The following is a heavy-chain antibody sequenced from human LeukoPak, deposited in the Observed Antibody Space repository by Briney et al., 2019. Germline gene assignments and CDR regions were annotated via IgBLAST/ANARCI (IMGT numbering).Heavy chain of an antibody. D-gene: IGHD2-2*01. CDR1: GGSISSSNW. CDR3: ARVGCSSTSCYAADFDY. CDR2: IYHSGST. V-gene: IGHV4-4*02. Sequence: PSETLTLTCAVSGGSISSSNWWSWVRQPPGKGLEWIGKIYHSGSTNYNPSLKSRVTISVDKSKNQFSLKLSSVTAADTAVYYCARVGCSSTSCYAADFDYWGQGTLVTVSS. J-gene: IGHJ4*02.